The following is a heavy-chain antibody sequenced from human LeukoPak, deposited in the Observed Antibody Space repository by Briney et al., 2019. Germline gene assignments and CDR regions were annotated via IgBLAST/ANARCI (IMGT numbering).Heavy chain of an antibody. J-gene: IGHJ3*01. CDR2: ILYDGSNK. D-gene: IGHD3-10*01. CDR3: ARGMPMIRKIITAFDV. Sequence: GGSLRLSCAASGFTFSNYVMHWVRQAPGKGLEWVALILYDGSNKYSVKGRLTISRDNSKNTLYLEIDSLRAEDTAVYYCARGMPMIRKIITAFDVWGPGTMVTVSS. CDR1: GFTFSNYV. V-gene: IGHV3-33*05.